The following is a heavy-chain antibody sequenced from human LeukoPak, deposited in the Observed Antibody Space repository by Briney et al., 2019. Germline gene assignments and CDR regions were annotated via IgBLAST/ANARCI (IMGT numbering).Heavy chain of an antibody. CDR1: GFIFNTYA. CDR2: IASSGGDT. J-gene: IGHJ4*02. CDR3: AKRTSSRAFDY. V-gene: IGHV3-23*01. D-gene: IGHD6-13*01. Sequence: GGSLRLSCAASGFIFNTYAMSWVRQAPGKGLEWVSAIASSGGDTYYTDSVKGRFTIFRDNSKNTLYLQMNSLRGEDTAVYYCAKRTSSRAFDYWGQGTLVTVSS.